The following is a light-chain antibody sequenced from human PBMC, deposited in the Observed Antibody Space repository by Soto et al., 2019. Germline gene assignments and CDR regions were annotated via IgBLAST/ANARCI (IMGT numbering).Light chain of an antibody. CDR3: MQALQTPIT. CDR2: LGS. J-gene: IGKJ5*01. Sequence: DIVMTQSPLSLPVTPGEPASISCRSSQSLLHSNGYNYLDWYLQKPGQSPQLLSYLGSNRASGVPDRFSGSGSGKDSTLKISRVEAEDVGVYYYMQALQTPITFGQGTRLEIK. CDR1: QSLLHSNGYNY. V-gene: IGKV2-28*01.